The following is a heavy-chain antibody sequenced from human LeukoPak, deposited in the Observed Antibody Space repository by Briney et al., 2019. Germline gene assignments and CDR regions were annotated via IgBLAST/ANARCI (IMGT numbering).Heavy chain of an antibody. D-gene: IGHD6-13*01. J-gene: IGHJ6*03. CDR3: ANTGYTPEYYYYYMDV. Sequence: PSETLSLTCNVSGVSIKANSDYWGWLRQPPGKGLEWIGSIYHVGGTYYNPSLKSRVTISVDTSKNQFSLKLSSVTAADTAVYYCANTGYTPEYYYYYMDVWGKGTTVTVSS. CDR2: IYHVGGT. V-gene: IGHV4-39*01. CDR1: GVSIKANSDY.